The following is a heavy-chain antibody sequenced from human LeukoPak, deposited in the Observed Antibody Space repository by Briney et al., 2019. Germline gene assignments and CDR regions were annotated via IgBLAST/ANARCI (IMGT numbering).Heavy chain of an antibody. Sequence: PGGSLRLSCAASGFIFSTYAMSWVRQAPGKGLEWVSGISVSGGSTYYADSVKGRFTISRDNSKNTVFLQMNSLRAEDTALFFCAKTDCSSIGCKRLHYWGPGTLVTVSS. CDR3: AKTDCSSIGCKRLHY. CDR2: ISVSGGST. CDR1: GFIFSTYA. J-gene: IGHJ4*02. D-gene: IGHD4-11*01. V-gene: IGHV3-23*01.